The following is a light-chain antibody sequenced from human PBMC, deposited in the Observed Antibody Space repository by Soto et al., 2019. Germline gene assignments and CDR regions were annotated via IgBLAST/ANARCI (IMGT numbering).Light chain of an antibody. J-gene: IGLJ1*01. CDR1: SSNVGSYKL. Sequence: QSALTQPASVSGSPGQSITISCTRTSSNVGSYKLVSWYQQHPGKAPKLMIFEVNKRPSGVSNRFSGSKSGNMASLTISGLKVEDEADYYCCSSGGSPTYVFGTGTKLTVL. V-gene: IGLV2-23*02. CDR3: CSSGGSPTYV. CDR2: EVN.